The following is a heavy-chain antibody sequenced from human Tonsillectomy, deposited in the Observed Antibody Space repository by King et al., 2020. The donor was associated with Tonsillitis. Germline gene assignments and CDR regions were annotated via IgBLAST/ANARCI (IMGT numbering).Heavy chain of an antibody. D-gene: IGHD5-12*01. Sequence: QLVQSGGGLVQPGRSLRLSCTASGFTFGDCAVSWVRQAPGKGLEWVGFIRSKAYGGTTDYAASVKGRFTISREDSRSIAYLQVDSLKTEDTAVYYCTRGASSRLRLLGNSYYYYYMDVWGKGTTVTVSS. J-gene: IGHJ6*03. CDR2: IRSKAYGGTT. V-gene: IGHV3-49*04. CDR3: TRGASSRLRLLGNSYYYYYMDV. CDR1: GFTFGDCA.